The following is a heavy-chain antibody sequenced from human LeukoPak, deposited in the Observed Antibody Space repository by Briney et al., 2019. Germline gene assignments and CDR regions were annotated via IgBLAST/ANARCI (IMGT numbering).Heavy chain of an antibody. J-gene: IGHJ4*02. CDR1: GFTFSSYG. Sequence: PGRSLGLSCAASGFTFSSYGMHWVRQAPGKGLEWVAVIWYDGSNKYYADSVKGRFTISRDNSKNTLYLQMNSLRAEDTAVYYCARDLAAAGTLFDYWGQGTLVTVSS. V-gene: IGHV3-33*08. CDR2: IWYDGSNK. D-gene: IGHD6-13*01. CDR3: ARDLAAAGTLFDY.